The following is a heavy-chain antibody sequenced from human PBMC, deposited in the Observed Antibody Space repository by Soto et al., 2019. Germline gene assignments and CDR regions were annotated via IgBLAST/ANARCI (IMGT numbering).Heavy chain of an antibody. CDR1: GYSFRSYG. CDR2: ISGYNGNT. Sequence: ASVKVSCKASGYSFRSYGISCVRQAPGQGLEWLAWISGYNGNTKYAQKLQGRVTMTKDASTSTAYMELTSLRSDDTAVYYCARGSIFGADESPKYYYGLDVWG. CDR3: ARGSIFGADESPKYYYGLDV. V-gene: IGHV1-18*01. D-gene: IGHD3-10*01. J-gene: IGHJ6*02.